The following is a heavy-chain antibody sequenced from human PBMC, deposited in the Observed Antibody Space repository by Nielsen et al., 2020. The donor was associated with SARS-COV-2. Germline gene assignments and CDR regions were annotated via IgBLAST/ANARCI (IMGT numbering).Heavy chain of an antibody. CDR3: ARTYYGGNSAFSDY. V-gene: IGHV2-70*11. CDR1: GFSLSTSGMC. D-gene: IGHD4-23*01. J-gene: IGHJ4*02. Sequence: SGPTPVKPTQTLTLTCTFSGFSLSTSGMCVSWIRQPPGKALEWLARIDWDDDKYYSTSLKTRLTISKDTSKNQVVLTMTNMDPVDTATYYCARTYYGGNSAFSDYWGQGTLVTVSS. CDR2: IDWDDDK.